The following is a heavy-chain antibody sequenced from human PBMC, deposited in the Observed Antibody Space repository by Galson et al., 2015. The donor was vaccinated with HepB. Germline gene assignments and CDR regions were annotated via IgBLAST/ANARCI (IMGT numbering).Heavy chain of an antibody. Sequence: SVKVSCKASGYTFTGYYMHWVRQAPGQGLEWMGWINPNSGGTNYAQKFQGRVTMTRDTSISTAYMELSRLRSDDTAVYYCARDTTLSGNYDFWPGGFDPWGQGTLVTVSS. J-gene: IGHJ5*02. V-gene: IGHV1-2*02. CDR3: ARDTTLSGNYDFWPGGFDP. D-gene: IGHD3-3*01. CDR2: INPNSGGT. CDR1: GYTFTGYY.